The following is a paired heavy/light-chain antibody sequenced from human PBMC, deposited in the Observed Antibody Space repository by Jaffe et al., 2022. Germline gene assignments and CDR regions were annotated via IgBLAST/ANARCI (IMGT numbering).Light chain of an antibody. J-gene: IGKJ1*01. Sequence: EIVLTQSPGTLSLSPGERATLSCRASQSVSSSYLAWYQQKPGQAPRLLIYGASSRATGIPDRFSGSGSGTDFTLTISRLEPEDFAVYYCQQYGSSTGWTFGQGTKVEIK. V-gene: IGKV3-20*01. CDR3: QQYGSSTGWT. CDR1: QSVSSSY. CDR2: GAS.
Heavy chain of an antibody. V-gene: IGHV1-69*05. CDR1: GGTFSSYA. D-gene: IGHD3-22*01. Sequence: QVQLVQSGAEVKKPGSSVKVSCKASGGTFSSYAISWVRQAPGQGLEWMGGIIPIFGTANYAQKFQGRVTITTDESTSTAYMELSSLRSEDTAVYYCARATYYYDSSGYYNFDYWGQGTLVTVSS. CDR2: IIPIFGTA. CDR3: ARATYYYDSSGYYNFDY. J-gene: IGHJ4*02.